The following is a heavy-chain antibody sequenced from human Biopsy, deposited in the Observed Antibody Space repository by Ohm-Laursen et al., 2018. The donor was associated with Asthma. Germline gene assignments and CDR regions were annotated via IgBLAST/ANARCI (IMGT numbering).Heavy chain of an antibody. D-gene: IGHD4-17*01. J-gene: IGHJ4*02. CDR1: GYSITDLS. Sequence: ASVKVSCKISGYSITDLSMHWVRQAPGQGLEWMGGHEHEEGGTVNARRFQGRVTMTEDTSTDTAYMELISLSSDDTAVYYCASDFPKDYVRYNFQFWGQGTLVTVSS. CDR3: ASDFPKDYVRYNFQF. CDR2: HEHEEGGT. V-gene: IGHV1-24*01.